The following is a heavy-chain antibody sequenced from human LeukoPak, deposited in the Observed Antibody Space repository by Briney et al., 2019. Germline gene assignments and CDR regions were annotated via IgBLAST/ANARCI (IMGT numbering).Heavy chain of an antibody. CDR2: IWHDGSNT. D-gene: IGHD6-19*01. Sequence: GGSLRLSCAASGFSLSSYGMHWVRQAPGKGLEWVAVIWHDGSNTYYAGSVKGRFTISRDNPKNTLYLQMNSLRAEDTAVYYCAIPHSSGWYFYFQHWGQGTLVTVSS. CDR3: AIPHSSGWYFYFQH. V-gene: IGHV3-33*01. J-gene: IGHJ1*01. CDR1: GFSLSSYG.